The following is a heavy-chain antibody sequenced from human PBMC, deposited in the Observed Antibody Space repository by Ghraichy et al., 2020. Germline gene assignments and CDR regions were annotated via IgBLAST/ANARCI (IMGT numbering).Heavy chain of an antibody. D-gene: IGHD3-3*01. CDR2: ISSSRTYI. CDR3: VRGDFYYMDV. J-gene: IGHJ6*03. V-gene: IGHV3-21*01. Sequence: GGSLRLSCAASGFSFSSYSFNWVRQAPGKGLEWVSFISSSRTYIFYADSVKGRFTISRNHANNSLFLQMNSLRAEDAAVYFCVRGDFYYMDVWGKGTTVTVSS. CDR1: GFSFSSYS.